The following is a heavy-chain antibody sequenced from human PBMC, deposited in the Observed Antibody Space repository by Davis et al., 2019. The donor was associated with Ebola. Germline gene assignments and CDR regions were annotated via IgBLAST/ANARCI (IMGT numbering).Heavy chain of an antibody. Sequence: GESLKISCAASGLTFNNYAMTWVRQAPGKGLEWVSAISGDGTSTYCADSVKGRSTISRDNSKNTLYLQMNSLRAEDTAVYYCASTDCSGGSCYYYGMDVWGQGTTVTVSS. D-gene: IGHD2-15*01. V-gene: IGHV3-23*01. J-gene: IGHJ6*02. CDR3: ASTDCSGGSCYYYGMDV. CDR1: GLTFNNYA. CDR2: ISGDGTST.